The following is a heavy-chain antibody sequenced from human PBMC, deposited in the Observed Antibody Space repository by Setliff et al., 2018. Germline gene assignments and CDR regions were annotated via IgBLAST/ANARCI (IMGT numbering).Heavy chain of an antibody. CDR1: GYSISSGYY. CDR3: ARQLCSSGYCYATTFDY. J-gene: IGHJ4*02. V-gene: IGHV4-38-2*01. D-gene: IGHD3-22*01. Sequence: SETLSLTCAVSGYSISSGYYRGWIRQAPGKGLEWIASIYRSGSTYYNPSLKSRVTISVDTSKNQFPLKLSSVTALDTAVYYCARQLCSSGYCYATTFDYWGQGTLVTVSS. CDR2: IYRSGST.